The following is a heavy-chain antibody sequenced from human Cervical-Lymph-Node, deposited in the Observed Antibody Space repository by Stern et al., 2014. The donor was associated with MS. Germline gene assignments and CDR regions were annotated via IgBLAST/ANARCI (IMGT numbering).Heavy chain of an antibody. CDR3: ASAYSNSHYYFDY. D-gene: IGHD4-11*01. V-gene: IGHV3-33*01. J-gene: IGHJ4*02. CDR1: GFSFSRYA. Sequence: VQLEESGGGVVQPGRSLRLSCAASGFSFSRYAMHWVRQAPGKGLEWVALICYDGSNPYYADSVTGRFTISRDNFKNTLYLQMNSLRAEDTAIYYCASAYSNSHYYFDYWGQGTLVTVSS. CDR2: ICYDGSNP.